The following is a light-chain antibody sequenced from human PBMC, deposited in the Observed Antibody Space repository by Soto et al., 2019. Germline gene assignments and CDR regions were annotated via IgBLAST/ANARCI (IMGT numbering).Light chain of an antibody. J-gene: IGKJ5*01. Sequence: EIVLTQSPGTLSLSPGERATLSCRASQSVSSIYFAWYQQKPGQAPRLLIYGASSMATGIPDRFSGSGSGTDFTLTISRLEPEDFAVYYCQQFGTSPPSTCGQGTRLEIK. CDR3: QQFGTSPPST. CDR2: GAS. V-gene: IGKV3-20*01. CDR1: QSVSSIY.